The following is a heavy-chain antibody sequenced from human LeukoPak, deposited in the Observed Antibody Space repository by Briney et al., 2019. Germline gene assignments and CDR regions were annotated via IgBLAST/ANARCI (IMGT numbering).Heavy chain of an antibody. Sequence: SETLSLTCTVSGGSITTTNYWSWVRQPPGGGLEWIGEISLAGRTRYNPSLQSRVHISIDESKNHLYLNLASVTAADTAVYYCSRESGPFCPFGHWGQGTLVAVTS. D-gene: IGHD1-26*01. CDR1: GGSITTTNY. CDR3: SRESGPFCPFGH. J-gene: IGHJ4*02. CDR2: ISLAGRT. V-gene: IGHV4-4*02.